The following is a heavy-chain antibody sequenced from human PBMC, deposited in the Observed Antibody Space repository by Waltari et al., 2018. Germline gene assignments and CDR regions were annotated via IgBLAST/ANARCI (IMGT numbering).Heavy chain of an antibody. Sequence: EVQLVESGGGLVKPGGSLRLSCAASGFTFSSYSMNWVRQAPGTGLEWVSSISSSSGYIYYADSVKGRFTISRDNAKNSLYLQMNSLRAEDTAVYYCARDPCSGGSCPLSWGQGTLVTVSS. CDR2: ISSSSGYI. CDR1: GFTFSSYS. D-gene: IGHD2-15*01. J-gene: IGHJ5*02. CDR3: ARDPCSGGSCPLS. V-gene: IGHV3-21*01.